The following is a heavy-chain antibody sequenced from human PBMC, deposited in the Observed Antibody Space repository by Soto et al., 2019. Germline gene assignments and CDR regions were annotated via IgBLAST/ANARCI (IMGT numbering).Heavy chain of an antibody. CDR3: TGRADSSGWPEYYYGMDV. CDR1: GFTFSGSA. J-gene: IGHJ6*02. CDR2: IRSKANSYAT. Sequence: GGSLRLSCAASGFTFSGSAMHWVRQASGKGLEWVGRIRSKANSYATAYAASVKGRFTISRDDSKNTAYLQMNSLKTEDTAVYYCTGRADSSGWPEYYYGMDVWGQGTTVTVSS. V-gene: IGHV3-73*01. D-gene: IGHD6-19*01.